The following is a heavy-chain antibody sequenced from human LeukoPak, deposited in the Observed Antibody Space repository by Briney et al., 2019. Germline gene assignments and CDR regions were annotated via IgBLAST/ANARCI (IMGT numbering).Heavy chain of an antibody. CDR1: GFTFSSYA. Sequence: PGGSLRLSCAASGFTFSSYAMSWVRQAPGKGLEWVSAISGSGGSTYYADSVKGRFTISRDSSEDTLDLQMDSLRAEDTAIYYCAKAIHYLDRWDAFDVWGRGTMVIVSS. V-gene: IGHV3-23*01. CDR3: AKAIHYLDRWDAFDV. CDR2: ISGSGGST. J-gene: IGHJ3*01. D-gene: IGHD2-2*03.